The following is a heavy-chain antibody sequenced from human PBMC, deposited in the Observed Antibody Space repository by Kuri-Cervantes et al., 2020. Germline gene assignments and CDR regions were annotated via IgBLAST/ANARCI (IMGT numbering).Heavy chain of an antibody. CDR3: ARRPVDCSGGSCYSYYYYGMDV. Sequence: LSLTCAASGFTFSSYWMSWVRQAPGKGLEWVAVISYDGSNKYYADSVKGRFTISRDNSKNTLYLQMNSLRSDDTAVYYCARRPVDCSGGSCYSYYYYGMDVWGQGTTVTVSS. V-gene: IGHV3-30*03. J-gene: IGHJ6*02. CDR1: GFTFSSYW. D-gene: IGHD2-15*01. CDR2: ISYDGSNK.